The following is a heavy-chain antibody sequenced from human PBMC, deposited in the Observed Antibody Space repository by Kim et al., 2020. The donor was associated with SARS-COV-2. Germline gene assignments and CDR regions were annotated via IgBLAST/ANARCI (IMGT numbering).Heavy chain of an antibody. J-gene: IGHJ4*02. Sequence: GGSLRLSCAASGFTFSNAWMSWVRQAPGKGLEWVGRIQTNTDGGATDYAAPVKGRFTISIDDSKNTLYLEMNSLKTEDTAVYYCAKAIGTFDNWGQGTLV. CDR2: IQTNTDGGAT. D-gene: IGHD1-26*01. CDR3: AKAIGTFDN. CDR1: GFTFSNAW. V-gene: IGHV3-15*01.